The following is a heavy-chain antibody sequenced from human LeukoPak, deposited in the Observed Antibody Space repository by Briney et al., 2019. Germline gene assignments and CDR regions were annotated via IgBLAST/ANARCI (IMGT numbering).Heavy chain of an antibody. Sequence: GGYLRLYCAASGFTFSNYGIHWVRQAPGEGLEWVAFIWYDGSNKYYADSVKGRFTISRDNSKNTLYLQMNSLRAEDTAVYYCAKDSGGNQFSYYMDVWSKGTTVTVSS. CDR1: GFTFSNYG. J-gene: IGHJ6*03. V-gene: IGHV3-30*02. CDR2: IWYDGSNK. D-gene: IGHD4-23*01. CDR3: AKDSGGNQFSYYMDV.